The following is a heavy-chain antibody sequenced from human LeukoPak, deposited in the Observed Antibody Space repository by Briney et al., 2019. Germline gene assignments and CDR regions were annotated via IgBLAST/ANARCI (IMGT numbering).Heavy chain of an antibody. J-gene: IGHJ4*02. CDR3: ARDSVYSGSSLDY. CDR2: IYYSGST. V-gene: IGHV4-59*12. CDR1: GGSTSSYY. Sequence: PSETLSLTCTVSGGSTSSYYWSWIRQPPGKGLEWIGYIYYSGSTYYNPSLKSRVIISVDTSKNQFSLKLTSVTAADTAVYYCARDSVYSGSSLDYWGQGTLVTVSS. D-gene: IGHD1-26*01.